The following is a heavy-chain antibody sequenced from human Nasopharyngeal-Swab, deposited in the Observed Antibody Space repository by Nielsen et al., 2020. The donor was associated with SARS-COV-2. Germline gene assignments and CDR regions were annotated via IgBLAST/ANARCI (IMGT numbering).Heavy chain of an antibody. CDR1: GYTFTSSG. J-gene: IGHJ6*01. CDR3: ARDRGYYDILTGYYNVGYYYYYGMDV. V-gene: IGHV1-18*01. D-gene: IGHD3-9*01. Sequence: SVQVSCQASGYTFTSSGISWVQQAPLQGCKWRAWMSAYNGNTNYAQKLQGRVTMTTDTSTSTAYMELRSLRSDDTAVYYCARDRGYYDILTGYYNVGYYYYYGMDVWGQGTTVTVAS. CDR2: MSAYNGNT.